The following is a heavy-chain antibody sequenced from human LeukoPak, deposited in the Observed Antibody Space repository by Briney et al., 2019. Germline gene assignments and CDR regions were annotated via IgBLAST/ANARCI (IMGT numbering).Heavy chain of an antibody. Sequence: GGSLRLSCAASGFTFSSYTKSWVRQAPGKGLEWVSVISGSGGSTYYADSVKGRFTISRDTSRNTLNLQMTSLRAEDTAVYYCARDSAHCGSTSCYVTYFDSWGQGTLVTVSS. D-gene: IGHD2-2*01. CDR2: ISGSGGST. CDR1: GFTFSSYT. CDR3: ARDSAHCGSTSCYVTYFDS. V-gene: IGHV3-23*01. J-gene: IGHJ4*02.